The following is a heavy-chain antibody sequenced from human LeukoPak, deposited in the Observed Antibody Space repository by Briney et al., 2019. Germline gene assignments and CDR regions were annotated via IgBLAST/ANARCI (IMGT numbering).Heavy chain of an antibody. V-gene: IGHV1-69*04. Sequence: SVKVSCKASGGTFSSYAISWVRQAPGQGLEWMGRIIPIFGIANYAQKFQGRVTITADKSTSTAYMELSSLRSEDTAVYYCARVEAVAGNRNTYYYYYGMDVWGQGTTVTVSS. CDR1: GGTFSSYA. J-gene: IGHJ6*02. CDR2: IIPIFGIA. D-gene: IGHD6-19*01. CDR3: ARVEAVAGNRNTYYYYYGMDV.